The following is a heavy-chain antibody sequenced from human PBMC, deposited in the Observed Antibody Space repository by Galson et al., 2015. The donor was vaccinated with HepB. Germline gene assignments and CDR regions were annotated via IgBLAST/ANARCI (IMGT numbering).Heavy chain of an antibody. V-gene: IGHV3-15*01. CDR2: IKSKTDGGTT. Sequence: SLRLSCAASGFTFSNAWMSWVRQAPGKGLEWVGRIKSKTDGGTTAYAAPVKGRFTISRDDSKSIAYLQMNSLKTEDTAVYYCTRGSSSLNGFSSDYWGQGTLVTVSS. CDR1: GFTFSNAW. CDR3: TRGSSSLNGFSSDY. D-gene: IGHD6-6*01. J-gene: IGHJ4*02.